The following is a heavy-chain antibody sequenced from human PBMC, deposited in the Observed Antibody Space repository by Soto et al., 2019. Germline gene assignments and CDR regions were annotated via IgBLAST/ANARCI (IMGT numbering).Heavy chain of an antibody. V-gene: IGHV1-3*01. CDR1: GYTFTSYA. CDR3: ARPGYRSSWYGYWFDP. J-gene: IGHJ5*02. CDR2: INAGNGNT. Sequence: QVQLVQSGAEVKKPGASVKVSCKASGYTFTSYAMHWVRQAPGQRLEWMGWINAGNGNTKYSQKFQGRVTITRDTXEXXAYMELSSLRSADTAGYYCARPGYRSSWYGYWFDPWGQGTLVTVSS. D-gene: IGHD6-13*01.